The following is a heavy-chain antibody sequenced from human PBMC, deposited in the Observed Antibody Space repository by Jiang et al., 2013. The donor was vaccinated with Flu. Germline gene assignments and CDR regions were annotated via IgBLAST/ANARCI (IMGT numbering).Heavy chain of an antibody. J-gene: IGHJ4*02. Sequence: SSYAISWGATRPRGQGLEWMGGIIPIFGTANYAQKFQGRVTITADESTSTAYMELSSLRSEDTAVYYCARAGRGYYGSGHDYWGQGTLVTVSS. CDR3: ARAGRGYYGSGHDY. CDR1: SSYA. D-gene: IGHD3-10*01. V-gene: IGHV1-69*01. CDR2: IIPIFGTA.